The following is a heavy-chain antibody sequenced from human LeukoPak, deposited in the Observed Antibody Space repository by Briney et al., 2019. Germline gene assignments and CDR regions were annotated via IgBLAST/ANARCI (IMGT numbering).Heavy chain of an antibody. J-gene: IGHJ4*02. CDR3: AKRYSSSWNIDY. V-gene: IGHV3-30*18. Sequence: GGSLRLSCAASGFTFSSYGMHWVRQAPGKGLEWVAVISNDGNNKYYADSVKGRFTISRDNSKNTLYLQMNSLRAEDTDVYYCAKRYSSSWNIDYWGQGTLVTVSS. D-gene: IGHD6-13*01. CDR2: ISNDGNNK. CDR1: GFTFSSYG.